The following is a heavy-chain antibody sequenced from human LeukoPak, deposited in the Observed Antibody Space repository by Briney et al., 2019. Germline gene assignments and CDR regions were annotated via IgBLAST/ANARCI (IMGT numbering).Heavy chain of an antibody. CDR1: GGSISSSSYD. D-gene: IGHD6-6*01. Sequence: SETLSLTCTVAGGSISSSSYDWGWIRQPPGKGLEGIGSIEYSGSTYYNPSLKSRVTGSVDTSKNHSSLKLSSVTPADPAAYYSARDGAHYSPSFLTPRAANWFDPWGQGTLVTVSS. CDR2: IEYSGST. J-gene: IGHJ5*02. V-gene: IGHV4-39*07. CDR3: ARDGAHYSPSFLTPRAANWFDP.